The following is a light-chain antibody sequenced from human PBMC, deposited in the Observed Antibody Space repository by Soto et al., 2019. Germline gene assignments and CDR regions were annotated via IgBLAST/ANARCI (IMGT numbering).Light chain of an antibody. CDR1: SSDVGGYNY. J-gene: IGLJ3*02. CDR3: GSYTSSNIWV. V-gene: IGLV2-14*01. Sequence: QSVLTQPASVSGSPGQSITISCSGTSSDVGGYNYVSWSQQHPGKAPKLMIYDVSNRPSGVSNRFSGSKSGNTASLTISGLQAEDEADYYCGSYTSSNIWVFGGGTKVTVL. CDR2: DVS.